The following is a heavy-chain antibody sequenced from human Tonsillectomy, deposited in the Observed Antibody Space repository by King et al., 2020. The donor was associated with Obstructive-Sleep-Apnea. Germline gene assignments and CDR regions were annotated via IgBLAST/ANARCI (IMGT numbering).Heavy chain of an antibody. CDR2: ISWNSGNI. Sequence: VQLVESGGGLVQPGRSLRLSCAGSGFTFEDYAMHWVRQAPGKGLEWVSGISWNSGNIDYADSVKGRFTISRDNAKNSLHLQMDGLRSEDTALYYCAKDPRSDCRGYRGYFDYWGQGTVVTVSS. D-gene: IGHD3-22*01. CDR3: AKDPRSDCRGYRGYFDY. V-gene: IGHV3-9*01. CDR1: GFTFEDYA. J-gene: IGHJ4*02.